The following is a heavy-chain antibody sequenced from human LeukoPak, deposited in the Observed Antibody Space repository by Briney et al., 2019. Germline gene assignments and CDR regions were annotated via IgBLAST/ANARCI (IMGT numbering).Heavy chain of an antibody. CDR3: ARGVVGTMVRGVGLNWFDP. V-gene: IGHV4-34*01. Sequence: PSETLSLTCAVYGGSFSGYYWSWIRQPPGKGLEWIGETNHRRSTNYNPSLKSRVTISVDTSKNQFSLKLSSVTAADTAVYYCARGVVGTMVRGVGLNWFDPWGQGTLVTVSS. D-gene: IGHD3-10*01. CDR2: TNHRRST. J-gene: IGHJ5*02. CDR1: GGSFSGYY.